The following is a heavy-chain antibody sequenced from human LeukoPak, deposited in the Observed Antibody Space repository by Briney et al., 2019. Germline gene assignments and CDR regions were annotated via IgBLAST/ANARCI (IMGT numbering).Heavy chain of an antibody. V-gene: IGHV4-59*06. CDR2: IYYSGST. CDR1: GGSISSYY. Sequence: SETLSLTCTVSGGSISSYYWSWIRQHPGKGLEWIGYIYYSGSTYYNPSLKSRVTISVDTSKNQFSLKLSSVTAADTAVYYCARDRRQQLAPRGWFDPWGQGTLVTVSS. D-gene: IGHD6-13*01. CDR3: ARDRRQQLAPRGWFDP. J-gene: IGHJ5*02.